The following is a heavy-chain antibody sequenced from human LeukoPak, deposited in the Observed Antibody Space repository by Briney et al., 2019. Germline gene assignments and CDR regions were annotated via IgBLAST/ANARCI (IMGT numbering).Heavy chain of an antibody. CDR3: ARGGQKYSGSYHDY. CDR1: GGSISSSNW. D-gene: IGHD1-26*01. CDR2: IYHSGST. Sequence: SETPSLTCAVSGGSISSSNWWSWVRQPPGKGLEWIGEIYHSGSTNYNPSLKSRVTISVDKSKNQFSLKLSSVTAADTAVYYCARGGQKYSGSYHDYWGQGTLVTVSS. J-gene: IGHJ4*02. V-gene: IGHV4-4*02.